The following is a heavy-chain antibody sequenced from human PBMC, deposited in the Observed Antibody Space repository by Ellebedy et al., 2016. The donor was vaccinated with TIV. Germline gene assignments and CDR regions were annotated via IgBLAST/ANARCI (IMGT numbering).Heavy chain of an antibody. CDR1: GASISSSGYF. CDR2: VHYSGGT. V-gene: IGHV4-39*07. Sequence: MPSETLSLTCTVSGASISSSGYFCAWIRPPPGEGLEWIGSVHYSGGTYYNPSLKSRLTISEDMSKNHFSLSLSSVTAADTAIYYCARGEDILYFDSWGQGTLVTVSS. CDR3: ARGEDILYFDS. J-gene: IGHJ4*02. D-gene: IGHD3-9*01.